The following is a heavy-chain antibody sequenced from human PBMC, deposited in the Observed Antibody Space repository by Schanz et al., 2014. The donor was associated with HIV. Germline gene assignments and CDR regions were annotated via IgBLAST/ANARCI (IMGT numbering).Heavy chain of an antibody. CDR1: GGTFSSYA. Sequence: QVQVVQSGAEVKKPGSSVKVSCKASGGTFSSYAISWVRQAPGQGLEWMGGFIPIFGTTNYAQKFQGRVTITADESTSTTSLELSSLRSEDTAVYYCASQYSNYDSSRRYHWYFDLWGRGTLVTVSP. CDR3: ASQYSNYDSSRRYHWYFDL. D-gene: IGHD4-4*01. V-gene: IGHV1-69*01. CDR2: FIPIFGTT. J-gene: IGHJ2*01.